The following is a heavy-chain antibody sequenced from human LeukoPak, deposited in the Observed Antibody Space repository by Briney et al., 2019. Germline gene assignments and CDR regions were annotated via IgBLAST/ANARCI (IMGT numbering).Heavy chain of an antibody. J-gene: IGHJ6*02. CDR1: GYTFTSYG. CDR3: ARGYSYGLDRYYYGMDV. Sequence: ASVKVSCKTSGYTFTSYGISWVRQAPGQGLEWMGWISAYNGNTNSAQKFQGRVTMTTDTSTSTAYMELRSLRSDDTAMYYCARGYSYGLDRYYYGMDVWGQGTTVTVSS. CDR2: ISAYNGNT. D-gene: IGHD5-18*01. V-gene: IGHV1-18*01.